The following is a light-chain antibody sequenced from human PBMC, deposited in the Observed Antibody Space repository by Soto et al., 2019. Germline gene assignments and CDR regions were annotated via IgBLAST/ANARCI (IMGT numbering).Light chain of an antibody. CDR3: ETWDSNTHV. CDR2: LESSGTY. Sequence: PVLTKSASAYTSLGSSVNLTKKISSGHGTYIIAWHQQQPGKAPRYLMTLESSGTYNKGSGVPDRFSGSSSGADRYLTNSNVQSEDEADYYCETWDSNTHVFGTGTKVTVL. CDR1: SGHGTYI. J-gene: IGLJ1*01. V-gene: IGLV4-60*03.